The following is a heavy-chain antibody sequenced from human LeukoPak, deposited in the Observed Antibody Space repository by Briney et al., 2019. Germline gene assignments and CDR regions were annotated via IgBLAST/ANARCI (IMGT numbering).Heavy chain of an antibody. D-gene: IGHD2-15*01. Sequence: GRSLRLSCSASGFTFSSYAMHWVRQAPGKGLEWVAVISYDGSNKYYAGAVKGRFTISRDNSKNTLYLQMNCLRAEDTAVYYCAREGGDIVVVVAATNWLDPWGQGHLVSVFS. CDR1: GFTFSSYA. CDR2: ISYDGSNK. J-gene: IGHJ5*02. V-gene: IGHV3-30*04. CDR3: AREGGDIVVVVAATNWLDP.